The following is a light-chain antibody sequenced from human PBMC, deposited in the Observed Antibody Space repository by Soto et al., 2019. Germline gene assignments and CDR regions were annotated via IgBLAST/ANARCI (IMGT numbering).Light chain of an antibody. J-gene: IGKJ1*01. Sequence: EIVLTQSPGTLSLSPGERATLSCRASQSVSSSYLAWYQQKPGQAPRPLIYGASSRAIGIPDRFSGSGSGTDFTLNISRLETEDFAVYYCQQYGSSPWTFGQGTKVEIK. V-gene: IGKV3-20*01. CDR3: QQYGSSPWT. CDR2: GAS. CDR1: QSVSSSY.